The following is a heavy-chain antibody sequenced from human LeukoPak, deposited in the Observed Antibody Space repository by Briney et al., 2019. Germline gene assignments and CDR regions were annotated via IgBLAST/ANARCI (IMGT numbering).Heavy chain of an antibody. CDR1: GGTFSSYA. CDR2: IIPIFGTA. CDR3: ARHTSHYYYYYMDV. V-gene: IGHV1-69*05. J-gene: IGHJ6*03. Sequence: GSSVKVSCKASGGTFSSYAISWVRQAPGQGLGWMGGIIPIFGTANYAQKFQGRVTITTDESTSTAYMELSSLRSEDTAVYYCARHTSHYYYYYMDVWGKGTTVTVSS. D-gene: IGHD2/OR15-2a*01.